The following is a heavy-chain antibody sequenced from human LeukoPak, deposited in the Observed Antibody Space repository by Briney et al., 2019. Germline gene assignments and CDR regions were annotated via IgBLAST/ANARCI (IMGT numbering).Heavy chain of an antibody. J-gene: IGHJ3*02. CDR3: ARAYSSSSNAFDI. CDR2: ISYDGSNK. Sequence: GGSLRLSCAASGFTFSSYAMHWVRQAPGKGLEWVAVISYDGSNKYYADSVKGRFTISRDNSENTLYLQMNSLRAEDTAVYYCARAYSSSSNAFDIWGQGTVVTVSS. D-gene: IGHD6-6*01. V-gene: IGHV3-30-3*01. CDR1: GFTFSSYA.